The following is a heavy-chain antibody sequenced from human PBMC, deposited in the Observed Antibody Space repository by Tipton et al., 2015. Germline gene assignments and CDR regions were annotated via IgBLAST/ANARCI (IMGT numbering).Heavy chain of an antibody. Sequence: QSGPEVKKPGASMKLSCKASGYSFTRYYIHWVRQAPGQGLEWMGVINADGGNTQYARNFQGRVTMTRDTSTSTAEMELSSLTSDDTAVYFCAREPSYSSGWSRFWYLDLWGRGTLVTVSS. CDR1: GYSFTRYY. J-gene: IGHJ2*01. CDR3: AREPSYSSGWSRFWYLDL. D-gene: IGHD6-19*01. CDR2: INADGGNT. V-gene: IGHV1-46*03.